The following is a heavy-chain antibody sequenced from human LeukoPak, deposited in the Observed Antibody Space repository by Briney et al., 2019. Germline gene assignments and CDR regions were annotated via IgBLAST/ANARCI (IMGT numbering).Heavy chain of an antibody. CDR3: ARYSSSSPYYYGMDV. Sequence: SETLSLTCTVSGGSISSGDYYWSWIRQPPGKGLEWIGEINHSGSTNYNPSLKSRVTISVDTSKNQFSLKLSSVTAADTAVYYCARYSSSSPYYYGMDVWGQGTTVTVSS. V-gene: IGHV4-39*07. J-gene: IGHJ6*02. D-gene: IGHD6-6*01. CDR2: INHSGST. CDR1: GGSISSGDYY.